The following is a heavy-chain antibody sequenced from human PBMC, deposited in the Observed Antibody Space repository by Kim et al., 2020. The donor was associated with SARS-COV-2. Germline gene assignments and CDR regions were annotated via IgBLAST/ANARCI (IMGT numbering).Heavy chain of an antibody. Sequence: YAQTFQGRVTMTADTSTDTAYMELSSLRSEDTAVYYCAFDSSGYYYYFDYWGQGTLVTVSS. CDR3: AFDSSGYYYYFDY. V-gene: IGHV1-24*01. D-gene: IGHD3-22*01. J-gene: IGHJ4*02.